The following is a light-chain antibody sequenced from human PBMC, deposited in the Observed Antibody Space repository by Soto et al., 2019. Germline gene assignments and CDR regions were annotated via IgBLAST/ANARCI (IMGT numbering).Light chain of an antibody. V-gene: IGLV2-8*01. Sequence: QSALTQPPSASGSPGQSVTISCTGTSSDVGAYNYVSWYQQHPGTAPKLMIHEVSKRPSGVPDRFSGSKSGNTASLTVSGLQAEDEADYYCRSYAGSNNLGVFGGGTKLTVL. CDR2: EVS. J-gene: IGLJ2*01. CDR3: RSYAGSNNLGV. CDR1: SSDVGAYNY.